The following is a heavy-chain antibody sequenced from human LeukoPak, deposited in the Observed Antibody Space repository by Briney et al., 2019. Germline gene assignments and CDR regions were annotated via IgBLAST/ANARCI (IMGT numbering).Heavy chain of an antibody. CDR3: AREVRWDFWSGYQYYFDY. CDR2: IYTSGST. J-gene: IGHJ4*02. V-gene: IGHV4-4*07. CDR1: GGSISSYY. D-gene: IGHD3-3*01. Sequence: SETLSLTCTVSGGSISSYYWSWIRQPAGKGLERIGRIYTSGSTNYNPSLKSRVTMSVDTSKNQFSLKLSSVTAADTAVYCCAREVRWDFWSGYQYYFDYWGQGTLVTVSS.